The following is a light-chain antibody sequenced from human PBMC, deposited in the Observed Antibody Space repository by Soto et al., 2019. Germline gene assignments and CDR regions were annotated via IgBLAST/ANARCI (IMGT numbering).Light chain of an antibody. J-gene: IGLJ1*01. V-gene: IGLV2-8*01. CDR1: SSDVGGYNF. CDR3: SSYGRSNNLG. Sequence: QSSLTQPASVSGSPGQSVTISCTGTSSDVGGYNFVSWYQHFPGKAPKLIIYEVTKRPSGVPDRFSGSKSGNTASLTVSGLQTDDEADYYCSSYGRSNNLGLGNGTKVTV. CDR2: EVT.